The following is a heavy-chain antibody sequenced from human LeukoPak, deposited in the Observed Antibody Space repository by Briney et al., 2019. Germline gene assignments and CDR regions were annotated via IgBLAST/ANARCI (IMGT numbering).Heavy chain of an antibody. J-gene: IGHJ5*02. CDR3: AKVNGYCSGGSCPGWFDP. D-gene: IGHD2-15*01. CDR2: ISSSSSYI. Sequence: GGSLRLSCAASGFTFSIYSMNWVRQAPGKGLEWVSSISSSSSYIYYADSVKGRFTISRDNAKNSLYLQMNSLRAEDTAVYYCAKVNGYCSGGSCPGWFDPWGQGTLVTVSS. V-gene: IGHV3-21*01. CDR1: GFTFSIYS.